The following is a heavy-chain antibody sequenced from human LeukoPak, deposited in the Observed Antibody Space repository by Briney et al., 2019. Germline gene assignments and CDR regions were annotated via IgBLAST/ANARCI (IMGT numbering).Heavy chain of an antibody. CDR2: IYTRGTT. D-gene: IGHD5-18*01. V-gene: IGHV4-61*09. CDR1: GGSIRSGSYY. J-gene: IGHJ6*03. CDR3: TRVYTVMGATTVDHYHYYMDV. Sequence: SQTLSLTCTVSGGSIRSGSYYWSWIRQPAGKGLEWIVHIYTRGTTNYNPSVKSRVTVSLDTSKNQISLKLSSVTAADTAIYYCTRVYTVMGATTVDHYHYYMDVWGKGTTVTVSS.